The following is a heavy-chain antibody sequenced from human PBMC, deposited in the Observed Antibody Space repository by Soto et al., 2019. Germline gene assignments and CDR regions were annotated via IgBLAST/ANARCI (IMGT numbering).Heavy chain of an antibody. V-gene: IGHV4-4*07. D-gene: IGHD3-3*01. CDR2: VYSSGGT. Sequence: SETLSLTCTVSGGSMTSYYWTWIRRAAGKGLEWIGRVYSSGGTHYNPSLKSRVTISLDTSKNQFSLRLSSVTEADTAVYFCARGQRFSDWFDPWGQGTLVTVSS. CDR3: ARGQRFSDWFDP. J-gene: IGHJ5*02. CDR1: GGSMTSYY.